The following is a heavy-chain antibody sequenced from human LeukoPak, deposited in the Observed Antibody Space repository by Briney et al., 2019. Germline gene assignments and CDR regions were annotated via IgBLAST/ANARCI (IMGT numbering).Heavy chain of an antibody. V-gene: IGHV3-23*01. Sequence: GGSLRLSCAASGFTFSNYGMHWVRQAPGKGLEWVSAISGSGGSTYYADSVKGRFTISRDNSKNTLYLQMNSLRAEDTAVYYCAKRAVARRSYFDYWGQGTLVTVSS. CDR2: ISGSGGST. J-gene: IGHJ4*02. D-gene: IGHD6-19*01. CDR1: GFTFSNYG. CDR3: AKRAVARRSYFDY.